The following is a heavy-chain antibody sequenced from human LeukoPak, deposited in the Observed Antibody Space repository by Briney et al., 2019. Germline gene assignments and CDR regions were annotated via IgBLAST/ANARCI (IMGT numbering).Heavy chain of an antibody. D-gene: IGHD4-17*01. Sequence: AGGSLRLSCAASGFTLSFYAMSWVRQAPGKGLEWVSTISASGDSTYYADSLKGRFTIFRDISKNRLYLQMNSLRAEDTAVYYCAKLRSTVTSSVDYWGQGTLVTVSS. CDR2: ISASGDST. CDR3: AKLRSTVTSSVDY. CDR1: GFTLSFYA. J-gene: IGHJ4*02. V-gene: IGHV3-23*01.